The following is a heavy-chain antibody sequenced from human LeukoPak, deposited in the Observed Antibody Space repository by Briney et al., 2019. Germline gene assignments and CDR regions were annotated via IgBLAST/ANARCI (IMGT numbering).Heavy chain of an antibody. CDR1: GFTLSDYA. Sequence: GGSLRLSCAASGFTLSDYAMSWVRQAPGGGLEWVSAISDSGGKTFHADSVKGRFTTSRDNSKNTSSLQMSSLRVEDSAVYFCAKDTSAWWYHRAYMNVWGTGTTGTVSS. J-gene: IGHJ6*03. D-gene: IGHD2-15*01. V-gene: IGHV3-23*01. CDR2: ISDSGGKT. CDR3: AKDTSAWWYHRAYMNV.